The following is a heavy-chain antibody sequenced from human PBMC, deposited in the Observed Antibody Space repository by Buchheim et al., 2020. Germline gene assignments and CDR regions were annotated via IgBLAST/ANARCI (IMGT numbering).Heavy chain of an antibody. V-gene: IGHV3-11*01. CDR2: TSGSGSDT. CDR3: ARSYYPDPSPAVLFDC. Sequence: QVQLVESGGDLVKPGGSLRLSCAASGFTFSDSYMTWIRQAPGKGLEWVSYTSGSGSDTYYADSVRGRFTISRDNAKKSLYLQMNSLRAEDTAVYYCARSYYPDPSPAVLFDCWGQGTL. D-gene: IGHD2-2*01. J-gene: IGHJ4*02. CDR1: GFTFSDSY.